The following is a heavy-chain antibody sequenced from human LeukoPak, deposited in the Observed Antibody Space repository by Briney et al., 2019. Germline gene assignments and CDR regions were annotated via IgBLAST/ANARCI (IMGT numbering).Heavy chain of an antibody. V-gene: IGHV3-23*01. CDR3: AKGGAQQAVYYFDY. CDR2: INGISGET. J-gene: IGHJ4*02. CDR1: WFTFSIYA. D-gene: IGHD6-19*01. Sequence: GGSLRLSCAASWFTFSIYAMTWVRQAPGKGLEWVSGINGISGETYYADSVKGRFTISRDNSRNTLFLQMSSLRPDDTAVYYCAKGGAQQAVYYFDYWGQGTLVTVSS.